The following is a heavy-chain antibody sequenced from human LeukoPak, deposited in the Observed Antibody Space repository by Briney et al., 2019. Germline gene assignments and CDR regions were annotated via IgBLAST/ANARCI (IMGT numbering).Heavy chain of an antibody. CDR3: ARALRIYYYFDY. CDR2: ISGNDPTI. V-gene: IGHV3-11*01. J-gene: IGHJ4*02. CDR1: GFTFSDYY. D-gene: IGHD1-26*01. Sequence: PGGSLRLSCAASGFTFSDYYLSWIRQAPGKGLEWVSYISGNDPTIYYADSVRGRFTISRDNAKNSLYLQMNSLRAEDTAVYYCARALRIYYYFDYWGQGTLVTVSS.